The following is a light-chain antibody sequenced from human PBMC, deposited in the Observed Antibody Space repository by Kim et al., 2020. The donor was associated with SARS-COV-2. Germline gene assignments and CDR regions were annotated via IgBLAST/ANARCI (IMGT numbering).Light chain of an antibody. V-gene: IGKV3-20*01. CDR3: QHRST. J-gene: IGKJ1*01. CDR1: QTVASSY. CDR2: STS. Sequence: EIVLTQSPGTLSLSPGERATLSCRASQTVASSYLAWYQQNPGQAPRLLIYSTSTRATGIPDRFSGSGSGTDFTLTITSLEPEDFVVYYCQHRSTFGQETKVDIK.